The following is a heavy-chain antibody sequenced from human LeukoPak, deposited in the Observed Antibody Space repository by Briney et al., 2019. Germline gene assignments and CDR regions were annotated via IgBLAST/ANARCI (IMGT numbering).Heavy chain of an antibody. D-gene: IGHD6-6*01. V-gene: IGHV4-4*09. CDR3: ARAALGFSWFDP. CDR2: IYTSGST. Sequence: SETLSLTCTVSGGSIRSYYWSWIRQPPGKGLEWIGYIYTSGSTNYNPSLKSRVTISVDTSKNQFSLKLSSVTAADTAVYYCARAALGFSWFDPWGQGTLVTVSS. J-gene: IGHJ5*02. CDR1: GGSIRSYY.